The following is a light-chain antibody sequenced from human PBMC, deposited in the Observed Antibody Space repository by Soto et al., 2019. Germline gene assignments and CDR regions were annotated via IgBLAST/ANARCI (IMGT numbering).Light chain of an antibody. CDR3: SSHAGYNNFYV. V-gene: IGLV2-8*02. J-gene: IGLJ1*01. CDR1: SSDVGYYNY. CDR2: EVS. Sequence: QSERTKPPSASRSPGQSVTISSNKTSSDVGYYNYVSWFQQHPGKGPKLIIYEVSKRPSGVPDRFSGSKSGNTASLTVSGLQAEDEADYYGSSHAGYNNFYVFGRGTTVTVL.